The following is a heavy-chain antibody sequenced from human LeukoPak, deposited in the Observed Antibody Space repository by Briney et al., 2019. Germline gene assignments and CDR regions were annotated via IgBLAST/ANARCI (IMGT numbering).Heavy chain of an antibody. CDR2: INPNSGGT. J-gene: IGHJ4*02. CDR3: ARDTRIAVAGTLNY. V-gene: IGHV1-2*02. Sequence: ASVKVSCKASGYTFTGYYMHWVRQAPGQGLEWMGWINPNSGGTNYAQKFQGRVTMTRNTSISTAYMELSSLRSEDTAVYYCARDTRIAVAGTLNYWCQGTLVTVSS. D-gene: IGHD6-19*01. CDR1: GYTFTGYY.